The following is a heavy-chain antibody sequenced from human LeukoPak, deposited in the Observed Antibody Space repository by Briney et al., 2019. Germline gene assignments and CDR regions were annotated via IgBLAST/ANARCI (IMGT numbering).Heavy chain of an antibody. V-gene: IGHV1-2*02. CDR1: GYPFTDYY. CDR3: ARGRETYYYDNSVRQEGGWFDP. CDR2: INPYSGGT. Sequence: GASVKVSCKSSGYPFTDYYVHWVRQAPGQGLEWMGWINPYSGGTNYAQKFLGRVAMTRDTSITTAYMELSRLKSDDTAVYYCARGRETYYYDNSVRQEGGWFDPWGQGTLVTVSP. J-gene: IGHJ5*02. D-gene: IGHD3-22*01.